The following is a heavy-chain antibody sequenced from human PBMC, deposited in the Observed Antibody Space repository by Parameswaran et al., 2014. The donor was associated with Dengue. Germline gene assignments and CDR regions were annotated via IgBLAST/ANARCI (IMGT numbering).Heavy chain of an antibody. V-gene: IGHV3-53*04. J-gene: IGHJ3*02. Sequence: VRQMPGKGLEWVSVIYSGGSTYYADSVKGRFTISRHNSKNTLYLQMNSLRAEDTAVYYCARVPFVVGATFNADDAFDIWGQGTMVTVSS. D-gene: IGHD1-26*01. CDR3: ARVPFVVGATFNADDAFDI. CDR2: IYSGGST.